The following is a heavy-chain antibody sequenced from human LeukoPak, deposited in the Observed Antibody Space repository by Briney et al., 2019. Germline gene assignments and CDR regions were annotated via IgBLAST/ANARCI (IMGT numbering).Heavy chain of an antibody. CDR2: ISSSGSTI. D-gene: IGHD1-26*01. CDR3: ARGLFSGSPGFSYYFDY. J-gene: IGHJ4*02. V-gene: IGHV3-48*03. Sequence: PGGSLRLSCAASGFSISSYEMNWVRQAPGKGLEWVSHISSSGSTIWYADSVKGRFTISRDNAKNSLYLQMNSLRVEDTALYYCARGLFSGSPGFSYYFDYWGQGTLVTVSS. CDR1: GFSISSYE.